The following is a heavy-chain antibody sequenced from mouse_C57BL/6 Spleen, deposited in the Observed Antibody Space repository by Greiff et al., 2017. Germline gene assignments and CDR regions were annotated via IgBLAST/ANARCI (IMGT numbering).Heavy chain of an antibody. CDR3: ARDYGSSYVWFAY. CDR1: GYTFTDYY. D-gene: IGHD1-1*01. Sequence: EVKLQQSGPELVKPGASVKISCKASGYTFTDYYMNWVKQSHGKSLEWIGDINPNNGGTSYNQKFKGKATLTVDKSSSTAYMELRSLTSEDSAVYYCARDYGSSYVWFAYWGQGTLVTVSA. J-gene: IGHJ3*01. CDR2: INPNNGGT. V-gene: IGHV1-26*01.